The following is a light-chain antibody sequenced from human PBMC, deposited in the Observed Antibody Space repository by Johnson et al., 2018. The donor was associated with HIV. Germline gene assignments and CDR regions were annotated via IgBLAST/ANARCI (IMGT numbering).Light chain of an antibody. J-gene: IGLJ1*01. CDR3: GTLDTSLSAPYV. CDR2: DNN. CDR1: SSNIGNNY. Sequence: QSVLTQPPSVSAAPGQKVTISCSGSSSNIGNNYVSWYQQLPGTAPRIVTYDNNKRPSGIPDRFSGSKYGTSGTLGIAGLQPRDEADYYCGTLDTSLSAPYVFGTGTKVTVL. V-gene: IGLV1-51*01.